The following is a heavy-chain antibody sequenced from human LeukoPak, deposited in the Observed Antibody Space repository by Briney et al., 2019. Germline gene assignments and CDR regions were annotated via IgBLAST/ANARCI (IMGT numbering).Heavy chain of an antibody. Sequence: SETLSLTCAVSGYSISSAYYWGWIRQPPGKGLEWIGSIYHSGGTYYNPSLKSRVTISVDTSKNHFSLKLSSVTAADTAVYYCARDADYFDPWGRGTLVIVSS. J-gene: IGHJ5*02. CDR3: ARDADYFDP. D-gene: IGHD4-11*01. CDR1: GYSISSAYY. CDR2: IYHSGGT. V-gene: IGHV4-38-2*02.